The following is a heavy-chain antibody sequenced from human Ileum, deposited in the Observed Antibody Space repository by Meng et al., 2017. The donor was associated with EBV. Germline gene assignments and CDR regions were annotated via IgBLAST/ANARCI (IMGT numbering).Heavy chain of an antibody. CDR3: ARGRRGTYFY. V-gene: IGHV3-23*01. Sequence: VQLLESGGGLVQPGGSLRLSCATSGFAFSSDAMTWVRQAPGKGLEWVSVISGSGDTTNYAESVKGRFTISRDNSKNTLFLELNSVRAEDTAVYYCARGRRGTYFYWGQGTLVTVSS. CDR2: ISGSGDTT. CDR1: GFAFSSDA. J-gene: IGHJ4*02. D-gene: IGHD3-16*01.